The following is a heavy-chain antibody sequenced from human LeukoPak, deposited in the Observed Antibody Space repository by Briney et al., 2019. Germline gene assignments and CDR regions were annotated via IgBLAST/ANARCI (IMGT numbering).Heavy chain of an antibody. Sequence: PSETLSLTCTVSGGSISSGGYYWSWIRQHPGKGLEWIGYIYYSGSTYYNPSLKSRVTISVDTSKNQFSLKLSSVTAADTAVYYCARDIEADYVWGSYYDYWGQGTLVTVSS. D-gene: IGHD3-16*01. CDR3: ARDIEADYVWGSYYDY. V-gene: IGHV4-31*03. CDR2: IYYSGST. CDR1: GGSISSGGYY. J-gene: IGHJ4*02.